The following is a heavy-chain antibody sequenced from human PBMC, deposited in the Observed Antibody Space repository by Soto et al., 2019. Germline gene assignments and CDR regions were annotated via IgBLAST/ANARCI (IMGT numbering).Heavy chain of an antibody. V-gene: IGHV1-8*01. J-gene: IGHJ3*01. CDR3: ARYIFGRGFAV. Sequence: ASVKVSCKASGDIFTSFDINSVRQATGQGLEWNGWMNPSGDTGHAQNFQGRVTLSRDTSINTAYMELSSLRSVDTAIYYCARYIFGRGFAVWGQGTVVTVSS. D-gene: IGHD3-9*01. CDR1: GDIFTSFD. CDR2: MNPSGDT.